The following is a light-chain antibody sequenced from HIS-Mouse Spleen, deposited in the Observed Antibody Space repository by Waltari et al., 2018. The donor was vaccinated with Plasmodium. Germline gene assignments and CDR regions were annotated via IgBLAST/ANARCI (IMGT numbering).Light chain of an antibody. CDR3: YSTDSSGNHRV. J-gene: IGLJ3*02. CDR1: ALPKKY. CDR2: EDS. V-gene: IGLV3-10*01. Sequence: SYELTQPPSVSVSPGQKARITCSGDALPKKYAYWYQQKSGQAPVLVIYEDSKRPSGIPARFSGSSSGTMATLTSSGAQVEDEADYYCYSTDSSGNHRVFGGGTKLTVL.